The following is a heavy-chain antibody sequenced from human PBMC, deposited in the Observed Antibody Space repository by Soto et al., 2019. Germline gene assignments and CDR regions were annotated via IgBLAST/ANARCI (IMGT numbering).Heavy chain of an antibody. CDR3: ARDLYYDSSGYSPFQH. CDR1: GGTFSSYA. J-gene: IGHJ1*01. D-gene: IGHD3-22*01. Sequence: SVKVSCKASGGTFSSYAISWVRQAPGQGLEWMGGIIPIFGTANYAQKFQGRVTITADESTSTAYMELSSLRSEDTAVYYCARDLYYDSSGYSPFQHWGQGTLVTVSS. CDR2: IIPIFGTA. V-gene: IGHV1-69*13.